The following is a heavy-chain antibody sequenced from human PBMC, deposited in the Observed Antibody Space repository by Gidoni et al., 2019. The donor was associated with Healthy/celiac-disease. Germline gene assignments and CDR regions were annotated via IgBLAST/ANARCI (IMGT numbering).Heavy chain of an antibody. D-gene: IGHD3-10*01. V-gene: IGHV3-33*01. J-gene: IGHJ6*02. CDR3: ARYSLWFGELPHLYYGMDV. Sequence: QVQLVESGGGVVQPGRSLRLACAASGFTFSHSGMHWVRQAPGTGLEWVAVIWYDGSNKYYADSVKGRFTISRDNSKNTRYLQMNSLRAEDTAVYYCARYSLWFGELPHLYYGMDVWGQGTTVTVSS. CDR1: GFTFSHSG. CDR2: IWYDGSNK.